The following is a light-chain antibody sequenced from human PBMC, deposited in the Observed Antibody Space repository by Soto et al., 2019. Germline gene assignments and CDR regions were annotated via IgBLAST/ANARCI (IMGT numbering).Light chain of an antibody. CDR2: DAS. CDR1: QSLDSI. V-gene: IGKV3-15*01. Sequence: TQSPDPLSLSPGERATLSFIACQSLDSIFLAWYQHKPGRAPRVLIYDASTRATGVPVRFSGSGSGTEFTLTISSLQSDDFAVYYCQQYNNWPPITFGQGTRLEI. J-gene: IGKJ5*01. CDR3: QQYNNWPPIT.